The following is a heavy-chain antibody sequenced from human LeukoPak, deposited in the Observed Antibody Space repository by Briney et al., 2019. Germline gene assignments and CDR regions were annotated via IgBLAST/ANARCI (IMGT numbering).Heavy chain of an antibody. J-gene: IGHJ6*02. Sequence: SETLSLTCAVYGGSFSGYYCSWIRQPPGKGLEWIGEINHSGSTNYNPSLKSRVTISVDTSKNQFSLKLSSVTAADTAVYYCARGLRTRYCSSTSCYLSTWSYYYYGMDVWGQGTTVTVSS. CDR3: ARGLRTRYCSSTSCYLSTWSYYYYGMDV. CDR2: INHSGST. V-gene: IGHV4-34*01. D-gene: IGHD2-2*01. CDR1: GGSFSGYY.